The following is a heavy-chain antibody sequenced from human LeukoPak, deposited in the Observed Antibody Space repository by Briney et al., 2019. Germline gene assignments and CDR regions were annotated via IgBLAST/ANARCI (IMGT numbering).Heavy chain of an antibody. CDR2: INQDGSVR. CDR3: ARDQNFYDTTGEGYFQH. CDR1: GFNFGTFW. Sequence: GGSLRLSCAASGFNFGTFWMSWVRQAPGRGLEWVAKINQDGSVRDYVDSVKGRFTISRDNANNFLHLQMNILRADDAAVYYCARDQNFYDTTGEGYFQHWGQGTLVTVSS. V-gene: IGHV3-7*01. J-gene: IGHJ1*01. D-gene: IGHD3-22*01.